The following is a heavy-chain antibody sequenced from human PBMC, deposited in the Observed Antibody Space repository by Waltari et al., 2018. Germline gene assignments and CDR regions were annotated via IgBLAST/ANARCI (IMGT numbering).Heavy chain of an antibody. Sequence: QLQLQESGPGLVKPSETLSLTCAVSGGSISSSNWWSWVRQPPGKGLEWIGEIYPSGSTNATPSLKSRVTITVDKSKNQFSLKLSSVTAADTAVYYCARDRLGLPEYDYWGQGTLVTVSS. D-gene: IGHD3-22*01. CDR3: ARDRLGLPEYDY. CDR1: GGSISSSNW. J-gene: IGHJ4*02. V-gene: IGHV4-4*02. CDR2: IYPSGST.